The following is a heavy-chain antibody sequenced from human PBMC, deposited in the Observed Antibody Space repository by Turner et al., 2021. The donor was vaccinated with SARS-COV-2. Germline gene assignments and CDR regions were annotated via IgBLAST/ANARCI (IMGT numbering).Heavy chain of an antibody. J-gene: IGHJ4*02. CDR2: ISESGFST. CDR3: ATKSGGFDY. Sequence: EVQLLESGGALIQPGGSLRLSCAASGFTFSNYAMGWVRQAPGKGLNWVSSISESGFSTYYADSVKGRFTISRDNSKNTLFLQMNSLRAEDTAVYYCATKSGGFDYWGQGTLVTVSS. D-gene: IGHD6-25*01. V-gene: IGHV3-23*01. CDR1: GFTFSNYA.